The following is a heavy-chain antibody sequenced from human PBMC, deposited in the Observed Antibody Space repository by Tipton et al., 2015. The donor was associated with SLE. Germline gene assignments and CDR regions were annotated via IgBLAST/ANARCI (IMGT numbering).Heavy chain of an antibody. CDR1: GVSTSSGCFF. CDR2: IHHSGTT. D-gene: IGHD3-9*01. V-gene: IGHV4-31*03. CDR3: VSSGYPLGTFES. J-gene: IGHJ3*02. Sequence: TLSLTCTVSGVSTSSGCFFWNWIRPYPGKGLEWFGSIHHSGTTHYNPSLQRRVTLAVDTSKNQFSLKLSVVTAADTAVYYCVSSGYPLGTFESWGQGTMVTVSS.